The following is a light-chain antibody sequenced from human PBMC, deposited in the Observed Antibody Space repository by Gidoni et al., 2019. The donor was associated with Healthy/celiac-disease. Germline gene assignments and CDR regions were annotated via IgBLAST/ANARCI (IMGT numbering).Light chain of an antibody. V-gene: IGKV3-15*01. CDR1: QSVSSN. CDR2: GAS. Sequence: ELVMTQSPATLSVSPGESATLSCSASQSVSSNLAWYQQKPGQAPRLLIYGASTRATGIPARFSGSGSGTEFTLTISSLQSEDFAVYYCQQYNNWPPRTFGQGTKVEIK. CDR3: QQYNNWPPRT. J-gene: IGKJ1*01.